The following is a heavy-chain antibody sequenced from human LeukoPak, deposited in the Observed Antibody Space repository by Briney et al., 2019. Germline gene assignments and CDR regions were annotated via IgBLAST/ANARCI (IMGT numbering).Heavy chain of an antibody. Sequence: PSETLSLTCTVSGGSISNYYWSWIRQSPEKGLEWIGYIHDSGSTNYNPSLKSRVTISVDTSKNQFSLKLSSVTAADTAVYYCARLDAAAGRYLQFFYWGQGTLVTISS. CDR2: IHDSGST. V-gene: IGHV4-59*08. D-gene: IGHD5-24*01. J-gene: IGHJ4*02. CDR3: ARLDAAAGRYLQFFY. CDR1: GGSISNYY.